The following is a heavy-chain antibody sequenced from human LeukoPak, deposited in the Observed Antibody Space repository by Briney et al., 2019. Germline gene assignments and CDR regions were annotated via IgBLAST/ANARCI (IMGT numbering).Heavy chain of an antibody. V-gene: IGHV1-8*01. CDR3: ARQDVVRGVRPFYWFDY. J-gene: IGHJ5*01. Sequence: EASVKVSCKASGYTFTSYDINWVRQATGQGLEWMGWVSPNSGDTGYAQNFQGRVTMTRNTSISTAYMELSSLTSEDTAVYYCARQDVVRGVRPFYWFDYWGQGALVTVSS. D-gene: IGHD3-10*01. CDR2: VSPNSGDT. CDR1: GYTFTSYD.